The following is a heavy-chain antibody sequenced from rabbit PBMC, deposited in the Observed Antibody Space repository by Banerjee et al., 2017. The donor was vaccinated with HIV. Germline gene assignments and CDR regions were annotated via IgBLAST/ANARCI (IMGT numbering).Heavy chain of an antibody. CDR1: GFSFSYKYV. Sequence: QEQLEESGGDLVKPEGSLTLTCTASGFSFSYKYVMCWVRQAPGKGPEWIACINTSSGNTVYANWAKGRFTISKTSSTTVTLQMTSLTAADTATYFCARGAGVSGDGYNLWGPGTLVTVS. V-gene: IGHV1S45*01. CDR2: INTSSGNT. D-gene: IGHD1-1*01. CDR3: ARGAGVSGDGYNL. J-gene: IGHJ4*01.